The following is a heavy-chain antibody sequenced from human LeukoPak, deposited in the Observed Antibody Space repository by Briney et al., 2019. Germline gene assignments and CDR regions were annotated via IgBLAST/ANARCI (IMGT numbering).Heavy chain of an antibody. J-gene: IGHJ3*02. V-gene: IGHV4-34*01. CDR1: GGSFSGYY. CDR2: INHSGST. CDR3: ARVAGEVDYYDSSGYSAFDI. D-gene: IGHD3-22*01. Sequence: KASETLSLTCAVYGGSFSGYYWSWIRQPPGKGLEWIGEINHSGSTNYNPSLKSRVTISVDTSKNQFSLKLSSVTAADTAVYYCARVAGEVDYYDSSGYSAFDIWGQGTMVTVSS.